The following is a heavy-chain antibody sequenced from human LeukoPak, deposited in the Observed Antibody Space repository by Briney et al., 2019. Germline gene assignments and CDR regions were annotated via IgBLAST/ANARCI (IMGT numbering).Heavy chain of an antibody. CDR2: IKQDGSEK. V-gene: IGHV3-7*01. Sequence: GGSLRLSCAASGFTFSSYWMSWVRQAPGKGLEWVANIKQDGSEKYYADSVKGRFTISRDNSKNTLYLQMNSLRAEDTAVYYCAKDARITMVRGVIAYWGQGTLVTVSS. D-gene: IGHD3-10*01. CDR1: GFTFSSYW. J-gene: IGHJ4*02. CDR3: AKDARITMVRGVIAY.